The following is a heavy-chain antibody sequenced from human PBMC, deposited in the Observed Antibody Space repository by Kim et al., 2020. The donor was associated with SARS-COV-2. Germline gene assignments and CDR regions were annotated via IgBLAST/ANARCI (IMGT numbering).Heavy chain of an antibody. D-gene: IGHD6-13*01. V-gene: IGHV5-51*01. Sequence: DTRYSPPFEGQVTISADKSISTAYLQWRSLKASDTAMYFCARSDSNWPPDYWGQGTLVTVSS. J-gene: IGHJ4*02. CDR2: DT. CDR3: ARSDSNWPPDY.